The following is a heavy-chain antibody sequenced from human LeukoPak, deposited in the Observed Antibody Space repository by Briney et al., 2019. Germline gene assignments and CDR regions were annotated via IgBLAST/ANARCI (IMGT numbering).Heavy chain of an antibody. CDR2: INPSGGST. CDR1: GYTFTNYY. Sequence: ASVKVSCKASGYTFTNYYMNWVRQAPGQGLEWMGVINPSGGSTSYAQKFQGRVTVTRDTSTSTVYMELSSLRSEDTAMYYCAREGEIGYDLSDYWGQGTLVTVSS. V-gene: IGHV1-46*01. D-gene: IGHD5-12*01. CDR3: AREGEIGYDLSDY. J-gene: IGHJ4*02.